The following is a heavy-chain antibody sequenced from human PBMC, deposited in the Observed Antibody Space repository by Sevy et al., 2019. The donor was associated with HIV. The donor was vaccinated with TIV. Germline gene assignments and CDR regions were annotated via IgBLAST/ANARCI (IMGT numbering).Heavy chain of an antibody. Sequence: GGSLRLSCAASGFTFSSYGMHWVRQAPGKGLEWVAFIRYDGSNKYYADSVKGRFTISRDNSKNTLYLQMNSLRAEDMAVYYCAKDFAEYCSGGSCSAFDYWGQGTLVTVSS. CDR1: GFTFSSYG. J-gene: IGHJ4*02. D-gene: IGHD2-15*01. CDR3: AKDFAEYCSGGSCSAFDY. CDR2: IRYDGSNK. V-gene: IGHV3-30*02.